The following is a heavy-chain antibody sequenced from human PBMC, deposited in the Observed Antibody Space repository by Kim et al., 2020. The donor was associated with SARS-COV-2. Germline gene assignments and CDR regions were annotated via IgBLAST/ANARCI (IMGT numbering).Heavy chain of an antibody. V-gene: IGHV4-34*01. J-gene: IGHJ3*02. CDR2: INHSGST. D-gene: IGHD3-22*01. CDR3: ARGTVKPTIVVGRAFAI. CDR1: GGSFSGYY. Sequence: SETLSLTCAVYGGSFSGYYWSWIRQPPGKGLEWIGEINHSGSTNYNPSLKSRVTISVDTSKNQFSLKLSSVTAADTAVYYCARGTVKPTIVVGRAFAIWG.